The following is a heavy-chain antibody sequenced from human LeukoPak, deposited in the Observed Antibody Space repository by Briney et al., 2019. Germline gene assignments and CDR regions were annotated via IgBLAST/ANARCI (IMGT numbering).Heavy chain of an antibody. V-gene: IGHV3-30*03. J-gene: IGHJ4*02. CDR2: LSYDGNHK. CDR1: GFSFSSYD. CDR3: ARDGVVVPAASFDY. Sequence: GGSLRLSCAASGFSFSSYDMHWVRQAPGKGLEWVAGLSYDGNHKYSADSVKGRFTISRDNSKNTLYLQMNSLRAEDTAVYYCARDGVVVPAASFDYWGQGTLVTVSS. D-gene: IGHD2-2*01.